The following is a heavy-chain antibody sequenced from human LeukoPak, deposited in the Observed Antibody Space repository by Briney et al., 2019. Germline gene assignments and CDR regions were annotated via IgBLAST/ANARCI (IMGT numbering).Heavy chain of an antibody. CDR1: GGSMNTYY. CDR3: ARVAAGKGYPFDY. D-gene: IGHD6-13*01. CDR2: IYHSGST. J-gene: IGHJ4*02. V-gene: IGHV4-59*12. Sequence: SETLSLTCTVSGGSMNTYYWTWIRQPPGKGLEWIGYIYHSGSTKYNPSLKSRVTISVDTSKNQFSLKLSSVTAADTAVYYCARVAAGKGYPFDYWGQGTLVTVSS.